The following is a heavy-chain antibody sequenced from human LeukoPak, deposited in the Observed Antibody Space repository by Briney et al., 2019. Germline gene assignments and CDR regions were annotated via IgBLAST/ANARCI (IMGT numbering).Heavy chain of an antibody. V-gene: IGHV3-21*01. CDR1: GFTFSSYS. D-gene: IGHD6-13*01. CDR3: ARDPLAPHSSWYGYYYGMDV. J-gene: IGHJ6*02. CDR2: ISSSSSYI. Sequence: GGSLRLSCAASGFTFSSYSMNWVRQAPGKGLEWVSSISSSSSYIYYADSVKGRFTISRNNSKNSLYLQLNSLRAEGTAVYYCARDPLAPHSSWYGYYYGMDVWGQGTTVTVSS.